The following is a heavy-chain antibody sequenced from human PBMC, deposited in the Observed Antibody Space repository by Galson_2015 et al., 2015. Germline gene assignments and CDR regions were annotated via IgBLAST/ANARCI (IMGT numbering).Heavy chain of an antibody. D-gene: IGHD2-2*01. CDR2: ISGSGGRT. CDR3: AKAIVVVPTAMWFDFYYYGIDV. V-gene: IGHV3-23*01. CDR1: GFTFSSFA. Sequence: SLRLSCAASGFTFSSFAMSWVRRAPGKGLEWVSAISGSGGRTYYADSVKGRFTISRDNSKNTLYLQMNSLRDEDTALYYCAKAIVVVPTAMWFDFYYYGIDVWGQGATVTVSS. J-gene: IGHJ6*02.